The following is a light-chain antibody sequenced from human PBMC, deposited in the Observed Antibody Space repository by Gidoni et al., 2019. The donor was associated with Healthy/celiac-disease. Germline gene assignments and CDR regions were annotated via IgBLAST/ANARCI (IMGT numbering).Light chain of an antibody. CDR3: QAWDSSTVV. Sequence: SYELTQTHSVAVSPGQTASITGAGDKLGEKYACWYQQKPGQSPVLVIYQCSKRPSGIPVRFSGSNSGNTATLTISGTHAMDEAYYYCQAWDSSTVVFGGGTKLTVL. J-gene: IGLJ2*01. CDR1: KLGEKY. CDR2: QCS. V-gene: IGLV3-1*01.